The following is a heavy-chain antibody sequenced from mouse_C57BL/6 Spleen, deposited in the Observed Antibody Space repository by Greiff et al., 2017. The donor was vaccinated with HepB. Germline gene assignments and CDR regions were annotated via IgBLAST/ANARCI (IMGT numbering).Heavy chain of an antibody. V-gene: IGHV1-15*01. Sequence: VKLQESGAELVRPGASVTLSCKASGYTFTDYEMHWVKQTPVHGLEWIGAIDPETGGTAYNQKFKCKAILTADKSSSTAYMELRSLTSEDSAVYYCTRDGNYPYWYFDVWGTGTTVTVSS. J-gene: IGHJ1*03. CDR3: TRDGNYPYWYFDV. CDR1: GYTFTDYE. D-gene: IGHD2-1*01. CDR2: IDPETGGT.